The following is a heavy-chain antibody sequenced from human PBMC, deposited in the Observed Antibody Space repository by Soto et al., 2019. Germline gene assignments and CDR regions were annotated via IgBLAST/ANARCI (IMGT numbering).Heavy chain of an antibody. CDR3: ARTDGGPDWYFDL. Sequence: QVQLVQSGAEVKKPGASVKVSCKASGYIFTGYYMHWVRQAPGQGLEWMGGINPNSGDTNYAQKFQAWVTMTRDTSISTAYMELSRLKSDDTAVYYCARTDGGPDWYFDLWGRGTLVTVSS. CDR2: INPNSGDT. CDR1: GYIFTGYY. V-gene: IGHV1-2*04. D-gene: IGHD2-15*01. J-gene: IGHJ2*01.